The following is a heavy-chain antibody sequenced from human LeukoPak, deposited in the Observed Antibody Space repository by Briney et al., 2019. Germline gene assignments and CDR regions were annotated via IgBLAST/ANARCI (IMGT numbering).Heavy chain of an antibody. D-gene: IGHD6-19*01. J-gene: IGHJ4*02. CDR3: ARDRSIAVASEIDY. V-gene: IGHV1-18*01. Sequence: ASVKVSFKASGYTLTSYGITWVRQAPGQGLEWMGWISAYNGNTTYAQKLQGRVTMTTDTSTSTAYMELRSLRSDDTAVYYCARDRSIAVASEIDYWGQGTLVTVSS. CDR2: ISAYNGNT. CDR1: GYTLTSYG.